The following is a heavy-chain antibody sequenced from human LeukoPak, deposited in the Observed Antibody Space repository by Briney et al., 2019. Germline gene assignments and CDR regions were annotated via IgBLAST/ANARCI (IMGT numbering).Heavy chain of an antibody. D-gene: IGHD2-21*01. CDR3: ARIKGFPDY. CDR1: GFTFSTNA. V-gene: IGHV3-23*01. J-gene: IGHJ4*02. CDR2: ISGSGAST. Sequence: GGSLRLSCLTSGFTFSTNAMSWVRQAPGKGLEWISGISGSGASTHYADSVKGRFTISRDNSKNTLYLQMNSLRAEDTAVYYCARIKGFPDYWGQGTLVTVSS.